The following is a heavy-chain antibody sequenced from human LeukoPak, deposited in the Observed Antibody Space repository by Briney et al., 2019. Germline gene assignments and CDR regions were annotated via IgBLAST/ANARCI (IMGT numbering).Heavy chain of an antibody. J-gene: IGHJ4*02. D-gene: IGHD3-10*01. V-gene: IGHV3-48*02. Sequence: GGSLRLSCVVSGFTFSTYSMNWVRQAPGKGLEWVSHISSSGSTIYYADSVKGRFTISRDNAKNSLYLQMNSLRDEDTAVYYCARGRGDGRYPIDYWGQGTLVTVSS. CDR2: ISSSGSTI. CDR3: ARGRGDGRYPIDY. CDR1: GFTFSTYS.